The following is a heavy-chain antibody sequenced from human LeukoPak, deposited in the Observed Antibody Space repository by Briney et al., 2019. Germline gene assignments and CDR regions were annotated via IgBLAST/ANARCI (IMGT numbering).Heavy chain of an antibody. CDR2: ISSSCSAI. CDR3: VKVKGSYFDY. V-gene: IGHV3-48*01. CDR1: GFPLSSYS. J-gene: IGHJ4*02. Sequence: PGGCLRLSCAASGFPLSSYSINWVRQAPGKGLEWVSYISSSCSAIYYVDSVKGRFTVSRDNAKNILFLQMNSPRAEDTAVYYCVKVKGSYFDYWGQGALVTVSS. D-gene: IGHD2-15*01.